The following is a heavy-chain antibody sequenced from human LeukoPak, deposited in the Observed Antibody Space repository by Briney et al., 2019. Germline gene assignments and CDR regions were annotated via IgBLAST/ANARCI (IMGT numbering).Heavy chain of an antibody. Sequence: PEGSLRLSCAASGFTVSSNYMSWVRQAPGKGLEWVSVIYSGGSTYYADSVKGRFTISRDNSKNTLYLQMNSLRAEDTAVYYCASGSGSYRTPYYYMDVWGKGTTVTVSS. J-gene: IGHJ6*03. CDR1: GFTVSSNY. CDR3: ASGSGSYRTPYYYMDV. D-gene: IGHD3-10*01. V-gene: IGHV3-53*01. CDR2: IYSGGST.